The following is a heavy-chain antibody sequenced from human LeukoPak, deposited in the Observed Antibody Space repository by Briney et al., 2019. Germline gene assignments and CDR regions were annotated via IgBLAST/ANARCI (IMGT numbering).Heavy chain of an antibody. CDR2: ISIGSNYI. J-gene: IGHJ3*02. V-gene: IGHV3-21*01. CDR1: GSTFSNYG. CDR3: ARRWLQSYAFDI. Sequence: PGGSLRLSCAASGSTFSNYGMNWVRQAPGKGLEWVSSISIGSNYIYYGDSVKGRFTISRDNAKKSLYLQMNSLRAEDTAVYYCARRWLQSYAFDIWGQGTMVTVSS. D-gene: IGHD5-24*01.